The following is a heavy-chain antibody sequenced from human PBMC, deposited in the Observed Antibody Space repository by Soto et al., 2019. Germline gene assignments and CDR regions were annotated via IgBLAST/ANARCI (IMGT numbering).Heavy chain of an antibody. J-gene: IGHJ4*02. CDR2: IYSSGTT. Sequence: PSETLSLTCNVSGGTSNVGDYYWTWIRQTPGKGLEWIGYIYSSGTTHNNPSLKGRVTMSVDTTKSQFSLKLTSVTAADTAVYCRARAAARVAYSAFARWGQG. CDR1: GGTSNVGDYY. V-gene: IGHV4-30-4*01. CDR3: ARAAARVAYSAFAR. D-gene: IGHD2-15*01.